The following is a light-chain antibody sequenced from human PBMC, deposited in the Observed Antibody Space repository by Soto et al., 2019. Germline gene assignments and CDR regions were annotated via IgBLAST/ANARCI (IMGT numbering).Light chain of an antibody. CDR2: AVS. CDR1: SSDVGAYKY. V-gene: IGLV2-8*01. Sequence: QSVLTQPPSASGSPGQSVTISCTGTSSDVGAYKYVSWYQQHPGKAPKLMIYAVSERPSGVPDRFSGSKSGNTASLTVSGLQAEDEADYYCSSYAGSYTWVFGTGTKVTVL. CDR3: SSYAGSYTWV. J-gene: IGLJ1*01.